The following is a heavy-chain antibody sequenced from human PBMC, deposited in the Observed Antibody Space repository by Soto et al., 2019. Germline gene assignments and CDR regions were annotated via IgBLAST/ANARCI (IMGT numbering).Heavy chain of an antibody. J-gene: IGHJ1*01. CDR3: AHCSSSAEYFQH. D-gene: IGHD6-6*01. V-gene: IGHV2-5*02. Sequence: SGPTLVKPTQTLTLTCTFSGFSLSTSGVGVGWIRQPPGKALEWLALIYWDDDKRYSPSLKSRLTITKDTSKNQVVLTMTNTDPVDTATYYCAHCSSSAEYFQHWGQGTLVTVS. CDR1: GFSLSTSGVG. CDR2: IYWDDDK.